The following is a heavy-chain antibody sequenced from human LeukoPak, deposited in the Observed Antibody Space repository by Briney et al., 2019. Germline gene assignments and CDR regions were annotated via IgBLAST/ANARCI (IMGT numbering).Heavy chain of an antibody. V-gene: IGHV3-72*01. CDR3: TRDGGNSGNTAFDI. J-gene: IGHJ3*02. Sequence: PGGSLRLSCAASGCSLSDQFMDWVRQAPGKGLEWIGRSRNRANSHTTEYAASVKGRFTISRDDSGNLMYLQMNSLKIEDTAVYFCTRDGGNSGNTAFDIWGQGTEVTVSS. CDR1: GCSLSDQF. D-gene: IGHD3-16*01. CDR2: SRNRANSHTT.